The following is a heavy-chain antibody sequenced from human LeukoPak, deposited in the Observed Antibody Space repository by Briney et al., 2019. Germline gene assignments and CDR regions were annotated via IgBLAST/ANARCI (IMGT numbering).Heavy chain of an antibody. CDR2: ISGSGGST. CDR1: GFTFSSYA. D-gene: IGHD3-22*01. Sequence: AGGSLRLSCAASGFTFSSYAMSWVRQAPGKGLEWVSAISGSGGSTYYADSVKGRFTISRDNSKNTLYLQMNSLRAEDTAVYYCAKPSYDSSGYYWDHWGQGTLVTVSS. J-gene: IGHJ4*02. V-gene: IGHV3-23*01. CDR3: AKPSYDSSGYYWDH.